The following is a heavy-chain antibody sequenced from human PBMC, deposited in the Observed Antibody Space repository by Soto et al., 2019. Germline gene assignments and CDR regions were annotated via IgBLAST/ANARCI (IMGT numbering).Heavy chain of an antibody. CDR3: ARGAASDWNYVSTSS. CDR2: ISAKTGNT. J-gene: IGHJ1*01. D-gene: IGHD1-7*01. V-gene: IGHV1-18*04. CDR1: GYTFSNSG. Sequence: GASVKVSCKSSGYTFSNSGFNWVRQAPGQGLEWMGWISAKTGNTNYAQSLQGRATLTTDTSTSTVYMELRSLASDDTAVYYCARGAASDWNYVSTSSWGQGTLVTVSS.